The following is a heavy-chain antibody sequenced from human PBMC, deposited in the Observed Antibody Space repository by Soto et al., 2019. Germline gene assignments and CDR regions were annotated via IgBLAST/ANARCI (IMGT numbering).Heavy chain of an antibody. Sequence: EVQLVESGGGLVQPGGSLRLSCAASGFTFSSYWMHWVRQAPGKGLVWVSRINSDGSSKTYADSVKGRFIISRDNAKHALYPQRNSLRAEHTAVYDCARPRYADSGTPFDHWGQGTLVTVSS. CDR2: INSDGSSK. CDR3: ARPRYADSGTPFDH. J-gene: IGHJ4*02. CDR1: GFTFSSYW. D-gene: IGHD3-16*01. V-gene: IGHV3-74*01.